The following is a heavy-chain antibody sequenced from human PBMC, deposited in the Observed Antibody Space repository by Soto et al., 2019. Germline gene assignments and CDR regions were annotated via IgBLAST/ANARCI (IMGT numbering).Heavy chain of an antibody. J-gene: IGHJ3*02. CDR1: GYTFTGYY. CDR3: ARDDRYCSGGSCYSLLAFDI. Sequence: SVKVSFKASGYTFTGYYMHWVRQAPGQGLEWMGWINPNSGGTNYAQKFQGRVTMTRDTSISTAYMELSRLRSDDTAVYYCARDDRYCSGGSCYSLLAFDIWGQGTMVTVSS. CDR2: INPNSGGT. V-gene: IGHV1-2*02. D-gene: IGHD2-15*01.